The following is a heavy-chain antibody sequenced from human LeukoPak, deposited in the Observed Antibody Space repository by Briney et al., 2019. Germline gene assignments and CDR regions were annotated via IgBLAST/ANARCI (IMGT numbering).Heavy chain of an antibody. CDR2: MKRDGSEK. Sequence: GGSLRLSCEASTFTFIPGWMSWVRQAPGKGLEWVAMMKRDGSEKLYVDSVRGRFTISRANAKNSLYLQMDSLRDEDSALYYCASLDSAHPSGVHWGQGTLVTVSS. V-gene: IGHV3-7*01. D-gene: IGHD5-18*01. J-gene: IGHJ4*02. CDR1: TFTFIPGW. CDR3: ASLDSAHPSGVH.